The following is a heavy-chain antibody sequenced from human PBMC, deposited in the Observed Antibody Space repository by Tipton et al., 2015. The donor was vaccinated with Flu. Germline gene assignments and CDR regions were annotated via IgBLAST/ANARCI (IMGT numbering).Heavy chain of an antibody. D-gene: IGHD4-17*01. CDR1: GGSISSYY. V-gene: IGHV4-59*01. Sequence: TLSLTCTVSGGSISSYYWSWIRQPPGKGLEWIGYIYYSGSTNYNPSLKSRVTISVDTSKNQFSLKLSSVTAADTAVYYCARESTVTTPDAFDIWGQGTMVTVSS. J-gene: IGHJ3*02. CDR3: ARESTVTTPDAFDI. CDR2: IYYSGST.